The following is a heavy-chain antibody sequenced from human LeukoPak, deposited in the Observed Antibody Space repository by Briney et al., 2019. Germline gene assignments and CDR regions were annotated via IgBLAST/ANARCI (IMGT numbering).Heavy chain of an antibody. Sequence: SETLSLTCTVSGGSISSYYWSWIRQPPGKGLEWIGYIYYSGGTNYNPSLKSRVTISVDTSKNQFSLKLSSVTAADTAVYYCASLGVAGYSYGDDYWGQGTLVTVPS. CDR1: GGSISSYY. CDR2: IYYSGGT. D-gene: IGHD5-18*01. CDR3: ASLGVAGYSYGDDY. J-gene: IGHJ4*02. V-gene: IGHV4-59*01.